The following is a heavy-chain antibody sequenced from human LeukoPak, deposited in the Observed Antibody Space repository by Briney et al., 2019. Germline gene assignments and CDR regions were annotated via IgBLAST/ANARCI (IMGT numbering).Heavy chain of an antibody. CDR2: IYYSGST. CDR1: GGSISSSSYY. Sequence: SETLSLTCTVSGGSISSSSYYWGWIRQPPGKGLEWIGSIYYSGSTYYNPSLKSRVTISVDTSKNQFSLKLSSVTAADTAVYYCARRGYSYGLDYWGQGTLVTVSS. V-gene: IGHV4-39*01. D-gene: IGHD5-18*01. CDR3: ARRGYSYGLDY. J-gene: IGHJ4*02.